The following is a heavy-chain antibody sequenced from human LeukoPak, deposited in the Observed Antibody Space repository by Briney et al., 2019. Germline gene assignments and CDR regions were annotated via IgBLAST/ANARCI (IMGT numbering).Heavy chain of an antibody. CDR2: ISYSGSH. V-gene: IGHV4-59*08. D-gene: IGHD2-15*01. CDR1: GGSISGYY. CDR3: ARTYCSVGSCHFDY. Sequence: WETLSLTCTVSGGSISGYYWSWIRQPPGKGLEWIGYISYSGSHDSYPSLKSRVTISVDTSKNQSSLKLSSVTAADTAVYYCARTYCSVGSCHFDYWGQGTLVTVP. J-gene: IGHJ4*02.